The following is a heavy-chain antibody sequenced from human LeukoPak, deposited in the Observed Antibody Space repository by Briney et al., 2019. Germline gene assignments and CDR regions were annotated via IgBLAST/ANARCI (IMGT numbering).Heavy chain of an antibody. CDR1: GGSISSGGYY. D-gene: IGHD6-6*01. J-gene: IGHJ1*01. CDR3: ASTGSSSRYFQH. Sequence: SETLSLTCTVSGGSISSGGYYWSWIRQPPGKGLEWIGYIYYSGSTNYNPSLKSRVTISVDTSKNQFSLKLSSVTAADTAVYYCASTGSSSRYFQHWGQGTLVTVSS. CDR2: IYYSGST. V-gene: IGHV4-61*08.